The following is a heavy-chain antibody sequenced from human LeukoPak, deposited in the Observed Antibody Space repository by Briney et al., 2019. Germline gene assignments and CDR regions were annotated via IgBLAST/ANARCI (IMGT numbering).Heavy chain of an antibody. V-gene: IGHV4-31*03. CDR3: ARDSRAIGWTKGFDY. CDR2: TSNSGST. D-gene: IGHD6-19*01. Sequence: SETLSLTCTVSGASIISGGYYWSWIRQHPGKGLEWIGYTSNSGSTFYNPSLKSRVTISVDTSKNLFSLNVNSVTAADTAVYYCARDSRAIGWTKGFDYWGQGTLVTVSS. J-gene: IGHJ4*02. CDR1: GASIISGGYY.